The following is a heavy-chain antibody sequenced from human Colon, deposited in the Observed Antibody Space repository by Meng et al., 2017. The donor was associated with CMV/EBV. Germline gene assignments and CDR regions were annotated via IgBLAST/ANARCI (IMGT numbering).Heavy chain of an antibody. J-gene: IGHJ4*02. CDR1: GGSFSGYY. CDR3: ARGWQLVVDY. D-gene: IGHD6-6*01. Sequence: SETLSLTCAVYGGSFSGYYWSWIRQPPGKGLEWMGEINHSGSTNYNPSLKSRVTISVDTSKNQFSLKLSSVTAADTAVYYCARGWQLVVDYWGQGTLVTVSS. CDR2: INHSGST. V-gene: IGHV4-34*01.